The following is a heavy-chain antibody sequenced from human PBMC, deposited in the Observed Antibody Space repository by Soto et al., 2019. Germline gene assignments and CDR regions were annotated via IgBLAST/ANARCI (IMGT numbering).Heavy chain of an antibody. CDR1: GGSISSTGHY. V-gene: IGHV4-39*02. J-gene: IGHJ4*02. CDR3: ARLMGVVTVDY. Sequence: QLQLQESGPGLVKPSETLSLTCSVSGGSISSTGHYWGWIRQPPGKGLEWIGNIYYAGRPNYNPSLNXRITXSXNTSKNHFSLALTSVTAADTAVYYCARLMGVVTVDYWGQGALVTVSS. D-gene: IGHD2-21*02. CDR2: IYYAGRP.